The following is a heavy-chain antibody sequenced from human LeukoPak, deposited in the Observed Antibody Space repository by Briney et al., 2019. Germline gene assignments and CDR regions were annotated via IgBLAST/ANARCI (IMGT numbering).Heavy chain of an antibody. CDR1: GYSFSSYW. V-gene: IGHV5-51*01. J-gene: IGHJ5*02. D-gene: IGHD1-26*01. Sequence: GESLKISCKGSGYSFSSYWIGWVRQMPGKGLEWMGIIYPADSHTRYSPSFQGQVTISADKSINIAYLQWSSLKASDTAMYYCARGYVTNSGSPEGFDPWGQGTLVTVSS. CDR2: IYPADSHT. CDR3: ARGYVTNSGSPEGFDP.